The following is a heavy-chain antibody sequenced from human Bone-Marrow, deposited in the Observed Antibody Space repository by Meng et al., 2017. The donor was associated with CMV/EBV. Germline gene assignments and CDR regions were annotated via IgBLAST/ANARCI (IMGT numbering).Heavy chain of an antibody. CDR3: AKDPHLITIFGVVIKKSPSNYYGMDV. Sequence: GESLKISCAASGFTFTTYAMRWVRQAPGKGLEWVAVISYDGSDKYYAGSVKGRFTISRDNSKNTLYLEMNSLRAEDTAVYYCAKDPHLITIFGVVIKKSPSNYYGMDVWGQGTTVTVSS. J-gene: IGHJ6*02. V-gene: IGHV3-30*04. D-gene: IGHD3-3*01. CDR2: ISYDGSDK. CDR1: GFTFTTYA.